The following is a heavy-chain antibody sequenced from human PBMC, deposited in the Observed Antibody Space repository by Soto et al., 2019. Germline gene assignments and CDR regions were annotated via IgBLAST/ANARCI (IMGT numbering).Heavy chain of an antibody. CDR1: GFTFSAFS. CDR2: ISSTSNTI. Sequence: GGSLRLSCAASGFTFSAFSMNWVRQAPGKGLEWVSYISSTSNTIYYADSVKGRFTISRDNAQNTLYLQMNSLSDADTAVYYCAREGGRHCSPTRCYNAFDIWGQGTMVTVSS. CDR3: AREGGRHCSPTRCYNAFDI. J-gene: IGHJ3*02. D-gene: IGHD2-2*02. V-gene: IGHV3-48*02.